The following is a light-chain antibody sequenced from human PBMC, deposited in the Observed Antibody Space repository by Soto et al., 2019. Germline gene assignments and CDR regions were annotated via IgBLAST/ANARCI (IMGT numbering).Light chain of an antibody. Sequence: DIKMSLSPSTLSASVGDRVTITCRASQTISNWLAWYQQKPGKAPKLLIYDASSLESGVPSRFSGSGSGTEFTLTISSLQPDDFATYYCQQYNSYWRTFGQGSKVDVK. CDR2: DAS. CDR1: QTISNW. V-gene: IGKV1-5*01. CDR3: QQYNSYWRT. J-gene: IGKJ1*01.